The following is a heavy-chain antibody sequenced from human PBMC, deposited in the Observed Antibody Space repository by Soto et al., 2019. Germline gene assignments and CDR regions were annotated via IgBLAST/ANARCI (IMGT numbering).Heavy chain of an antibody. CDR1: GASIRSSSYS. CDR2: MSYSGST. J-gene: IGHJ5*02. Sequence: PSETLSLTCVVSGASIRSSSYSWGWIRQPPGKGLEWIGSMSYSGSTYYNPSLKSRVTISVDTSKNQFSLKLSSVTAADTAVYYCARHMFAVAGLNWFDPWGQGTLVTVSS. CDR3: ARHMFAVAGLNWFDP. V-gene: IGHV4-39*01. D-gene: IGHD6-19*01.